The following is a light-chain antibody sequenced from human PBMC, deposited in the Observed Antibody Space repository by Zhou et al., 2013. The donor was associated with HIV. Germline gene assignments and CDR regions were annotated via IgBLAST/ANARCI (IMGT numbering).Light chain of an antibody. V-gene: IGKV3-11*01. Sequence: EIVLTQSPASLSLSPGDRATLSCRASQSISNFLAWYQQRPGQTPRLLIYAASNRATGIPARFSGSGSGTDFTLTIGTLEAEDFAVYYCQQRSSWPITFGQGTRLEIK. CDR1: QSISNF. CDR3: QQRSSWPIT. J-gene: IGKJ5*01. CDR2: AAS.